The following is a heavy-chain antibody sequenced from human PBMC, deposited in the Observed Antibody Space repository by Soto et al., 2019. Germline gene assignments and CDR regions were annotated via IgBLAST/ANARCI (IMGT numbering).Heavy chain of an antibody. V-gene: IGHV3-9*01. CDR2: ISWNSNSI. J-gene: IGHJ5*02. D-gene: IGHD3-3*01. Sequence: EVQLVESGGGLVQPGGSLRLSCAASGFTFDNYALHGAGQAPGKGLEWVGGISWNSNSIGYVDSVKGRFTISRDSAKNSLYLQMNSLRIEDTALYFCAKGSGGGTIFGVALDLWGQGALVTVSS. CDR3: AKGSGGGTIFGVALDL. CDR1: GFTFDNYA.